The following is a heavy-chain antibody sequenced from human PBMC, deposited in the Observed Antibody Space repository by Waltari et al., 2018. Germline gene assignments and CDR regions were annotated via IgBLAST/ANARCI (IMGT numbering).Heavy chain of an antibody. V-gene: IGHV5-51*03. Sequence: EVQLVQSGPEVKKSGESLRISCQVSGYSFISYWIAWVRQMPGKGLEYMGIIWPDDSDTRYSPSFQGQVIISVDKSIGTAYLQLNTLKASDTAMYCCARPRRGRDAFDVWGPGTMVTVSS. CDR3: ARPRRGRDAFDV. J-gene: IGHJ3*01. CDR1: GYSFISYW. CDR2: IWPDDSDT. D-gene: IGHD3-10*01.